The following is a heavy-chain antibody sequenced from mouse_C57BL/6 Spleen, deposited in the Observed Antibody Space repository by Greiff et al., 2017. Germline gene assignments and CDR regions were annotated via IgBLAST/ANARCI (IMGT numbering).Heavy chain of an antibody. J-gene: IGHJ1*03. Sequence: VQLQQSGPELVKPGASVKIPCKASGYTFTDYNMDWVKQSHGKSLEWIGDINPNNGGTIYNQKFKGKATLTVEKSSRPAYMELRSLTSEDTAVYYCARGGYLYWYFDVWGTGTTVTVSS. V-gene: IGHV1-18*01. CDR2: INPNNGGT. CDR3: ARGGYLYWYFDV. CDR1: GYTFTDYN. D-gene: IGHD2-2*01.